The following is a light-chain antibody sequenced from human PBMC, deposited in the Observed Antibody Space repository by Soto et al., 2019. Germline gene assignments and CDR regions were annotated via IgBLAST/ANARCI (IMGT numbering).Light chain of an antibody. Sequence: QAVVTQPPSVSGAPGQRVSISCIGSSSNIGAGYDVHWYQQRPGTAPKLLIFGNINRPSGVPDRFSGSKSGTSASLAITGLQVEDEGDYYCQSYDSTLGARYVFGTGPKLTVL. V-gene: IGLV1-40*01. CDR2: GNI. CDR1: SSNIGAGYD. CDR3: QSYDSTLGARYV. J-gene: IGLJ1*01.